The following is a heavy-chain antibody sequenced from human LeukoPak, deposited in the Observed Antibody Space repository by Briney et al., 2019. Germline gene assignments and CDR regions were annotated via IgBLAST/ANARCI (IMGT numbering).Heavy chain of an antibody. V-gene: IGHV1-2*02. CDR3: ARDMSRGGLDAFDI. J-gene: IGHJ3*02. CDR2: INPNSGGT. D-gene: IGHD3-10*02. Sequence: APVKVSCKASGYTFTGYYMHWVRQAPGQGLEWMGWINPNSGGTNYAQKFQGRVTMTRDTSISTAYMELSRLRSDDTAVYYCARDMSRGGLDAFDIWGQGTMVTVSS. CDR1: GYTFTGYY.